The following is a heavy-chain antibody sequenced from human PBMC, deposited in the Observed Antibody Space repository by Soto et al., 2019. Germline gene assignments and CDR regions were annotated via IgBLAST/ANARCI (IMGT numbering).Heavy chain of an antibody. Sequence: QVHLVQSGVEVKTPGASVKVSCQASGYTFFTYDISWVRQAPGQGLEWMGWISTYSGDTKYAQKFQGRVTMTTDTSTPTAYLELRSLRSDDTAVYYCARHHGPTTSENWFDPWGQGTLVTVYS. D-gene: IGHD5-12*01. J-gene: IGHJ5*02. CDR1: GYTFFTYD. V-gene: IGHV1-18*01. CDR3: ARHHGPTTSENWFDP. CDR2: ISTYSGDT.